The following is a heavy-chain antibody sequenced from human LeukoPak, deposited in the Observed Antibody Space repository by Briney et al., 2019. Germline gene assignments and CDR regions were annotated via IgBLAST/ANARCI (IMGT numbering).Heavy chain of an antibody. J-gene: IGHJ4*02. V-gene: IGHV3-48*03. D-gene: IGHD4-17*01. CDR1: GFTSSSYE. Sequence: PGGSLRLSCAASGFTSSSYEMNWVRQAPGKGLEWVSYISGSGTTIYYADSVKGRFTISRDNAKNSLFLQMNSLRAEDTAVYYCARDRSTVTTWIDYWGQGTLVTASP. CDR3: ARDRSTVTTWIDY. CDR2: ISGSGTTI.